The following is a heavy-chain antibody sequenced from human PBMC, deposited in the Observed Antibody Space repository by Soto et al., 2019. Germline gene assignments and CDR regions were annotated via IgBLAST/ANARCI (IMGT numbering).Heavy chain of an antibody. J-gene: IGHJ4*02. V-gene: IGHV1-18*01. CDR2: ISTFNGDT. Sequence: QVQLVQSGAEVKQPGASVKVSCKAFGYTFTTYGVGWVRQAPGQGLEWMGWISTFNGDTAYAHKILGRVTMSTDTSTSTVYMEMRSLWFLDTVDTYSASGIPCDYWGKGTLVTVCS. CDR1: GYTFTTYG. CDR3: ASGIPCDY. D-gene: IGHD1-26*01.